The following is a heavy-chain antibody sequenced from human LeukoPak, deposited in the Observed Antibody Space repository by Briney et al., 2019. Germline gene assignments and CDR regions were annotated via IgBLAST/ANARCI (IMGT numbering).Heavy chain of an antibody. CDR1: GFTVSSNY. CDR2: MYSGGST. V-gene: IGHV3-53*01. CDR3: AREGAAAAFDP. J-gene: IGHJ5*02. Sequence: GGSLRLSCAASGFTVSSNYMSWVRQAPGKGLEWVSVMYSGGSTYYADSVKGRFTISRDNSKNTLYLQMNSLRAEDTAVYYCAREGAAAAFDPWGQGTLVTVSS. D-gene: IGHD6-25*01.